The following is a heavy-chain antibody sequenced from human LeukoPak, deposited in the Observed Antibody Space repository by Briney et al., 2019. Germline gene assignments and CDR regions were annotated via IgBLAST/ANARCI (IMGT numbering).Heavy chain of an antibody. CDR1: GASVSDGSYY. CDR3: ASGLSTGREDYFDF. V-gene: IGHV4-61*03. Sequence: PSETLSLTCSVSGASVSDGSYYWSWIRQPPGKGLEWIGFLYYSGRTNYSPSLPGRVSTSIDTSKNHFSLNLTSVPAADTAVYSCASGLSTGREDYFDFWGQGTLVSVSS. D-gene: IGHD1-1*01. CDR2: LYYSGRT. J-gene: IGHJ4*02.